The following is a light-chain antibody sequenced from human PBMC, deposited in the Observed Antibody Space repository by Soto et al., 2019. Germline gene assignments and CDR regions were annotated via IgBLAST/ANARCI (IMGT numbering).Light chain of an antibody. J-gene: IGKJ1*01. V-gene: IGKV3-20*01. CDR2: GAS. CDR1: QIVTSSY. CDR3: QQYGSSPGT. Sequence: VVTQCPATLSVSPGGRATLSCRASQIVTSSYLAWYQQKPGQAPKLIIFGASIRATDVPDRFSGSGSGTAFTLTISRLEPEDFAVYYCQQYGSSPGTFGQGTKVDIK.